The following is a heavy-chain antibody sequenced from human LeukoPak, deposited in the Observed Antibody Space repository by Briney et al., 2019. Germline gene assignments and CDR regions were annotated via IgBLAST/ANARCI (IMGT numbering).Heavy chain of an antibody. V-gene: IGHV3-30*02. CDR2: IRYDGSHK. J-gene: IGHJ3*02. CDR3: AKGAAYTSLDI. CDR1: GFTFSSYA. Sequence: PGGSLRLSCAASGFTFSSYAMHWVRQAPGKGLEWVTFIRYDGSHKYYADSVRGRFTISRDTSTNTLYLQMNSLRSEDTAVYYCAKGAAYTSLDIWGHGTMVTVSS. D-gene: IGHD6-25*01.